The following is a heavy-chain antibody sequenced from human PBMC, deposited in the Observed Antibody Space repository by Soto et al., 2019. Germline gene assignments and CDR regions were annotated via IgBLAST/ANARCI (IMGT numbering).Heavy chain of an antibody. CDR3: ARSIVVVTEGLFDY. J-gene: IGHJ4*02. CDR2: IWYDGSNK. V-gene: IGHV3-33*01. CDR1: GFTFSSYG. Sequence: QVQLVESGGGVVQPGRSLRLSCAASGFTFSSYGMHWVRQAPGKGLEWVAVIWYDGSNKYYADSVKGRFTISRDNSKNTLYLQMNSLRAEDTAVYYCARSIVVVTEGLFDYWGQGTLVTVSS. D-gene: IGHD2-21*02.